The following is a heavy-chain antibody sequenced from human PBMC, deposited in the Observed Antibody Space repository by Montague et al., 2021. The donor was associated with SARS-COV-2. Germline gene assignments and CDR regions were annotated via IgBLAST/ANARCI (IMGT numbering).Heavy chain of an antibody. CDR3: ARILSYYYGMDV. CDR2: ISYDGSNK. J-gene: IGHJ6*02. Sequence: SLRLSCAASGFTFSSYAMHWVRQAPGKGLEWVAVISYDGSNKYYADSVKGRFTISRDNSKNTLYLQMNSLRAEDTAVYYCARILSYYYGMDVWGQGTTVTVSS. D-gene: IGHD2-15*01. CDR1: GFTFSSYA. V-gene: IGHV3-30*04.